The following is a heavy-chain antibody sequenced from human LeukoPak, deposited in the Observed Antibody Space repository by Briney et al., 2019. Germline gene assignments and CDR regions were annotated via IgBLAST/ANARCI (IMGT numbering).Heavy chain of an antibody. Sequence: PGGSLRLSCAASGFTFSSYAMSWVRQAPGKGLEWVAVISYDGSNKYYADSVKGRFTISRDNSKNTLYLQMNSLRAEDTAVYYCARVWLPQRVLDYWGQGTLVTVSS. D-gene: IGHD5-18*01. V-gene: IGHV3-30-3*01. CDR1: GFTFSSYA. CDR3: ARVWLPQRVLDY. CDR2: ISYDGSNK. J-gene: IGHJ4*02.